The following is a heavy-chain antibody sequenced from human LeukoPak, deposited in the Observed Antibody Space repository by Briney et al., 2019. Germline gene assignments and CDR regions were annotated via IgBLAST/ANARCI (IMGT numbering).Heavy chain of an antibody. CDR1: GYTFTSYY. Sequence: ASVKVSCKASGYTFTSYYMHWVRQAPGQGLEWMGIINPSGGSTSYAQKFQGRVTMTRDTSTSTVYMELSSLRSEDTAVYYCARDFGLGYYYGSGSYYNDFDYWGQGTLVTVSS. V-gene: IGHV1-46*01. J-gene: IGHJ4*02. D-gene: IGHD3-10*01. CDR2: INPSGGST. CDR3: ARDFGLGYYYGSGSYYNDFDY.